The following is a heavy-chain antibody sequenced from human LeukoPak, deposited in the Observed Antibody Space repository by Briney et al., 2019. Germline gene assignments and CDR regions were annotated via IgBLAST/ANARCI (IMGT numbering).Heavy chain of an antibody. CDR1: GFTFSSYG. CDR3: ARVYYSDSGGYGFDI. J-gene: IGHJ3*02. CDR2: IRYDGSNK. V-gene: IGHV3-30*02. Sequence: QPGGSLRLSCAASGFTFSSYGMHWVRQAPGKGLKWVAFIRYDGSNKYYADSVKGRFTISRDNSKNTLYLQMNSLRAEDTAVYYCARVYYSDSGGYGFDIWGQGTMVTVSS. D-gene: IGHD3-22*01.